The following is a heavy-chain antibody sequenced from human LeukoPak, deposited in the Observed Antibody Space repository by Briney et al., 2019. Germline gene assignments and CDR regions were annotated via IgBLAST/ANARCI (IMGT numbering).Heavy chain of an antibody. CDR2: IYYSGST. D-gene: IGHD6-19*01. V-gene: IGHV4-59*01. CDR1: GGSISSYY. CDR3: ARESDSSGWETEYYYYYMDV. J-gene: IGHJ6*03. Sequence: SETLSLTCTVSGGSISSYYWSWIRQPPGKGLEWIGYIYYSGSTNYNPSLKSRVTISVDTSKNQFSLKLSSVTAADTAVYYCARESDSSGWETEYYYYYMDVWGEGTTVTVSS.